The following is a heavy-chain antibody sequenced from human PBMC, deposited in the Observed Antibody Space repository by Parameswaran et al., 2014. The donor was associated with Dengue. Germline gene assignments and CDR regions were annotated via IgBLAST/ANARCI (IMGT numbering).Heavy chain of an antibody. J-gene: IGHJ6*02. V-gene: IGHV1-2*02. D-gene: IGHD2-2*02. CDR3: AREDCSSTSCYIAGWAEYGMDV. Sequence: WVRQAPGQGLEWMGWINPNSGGTNYAQKFQGRVTMTRDTSISTAYMELSRLRSDDTAVYYCAREDCSSTSCYIAGWAEYGMDVWGQGTTVTVSS. CDR2: INPNSGGT.